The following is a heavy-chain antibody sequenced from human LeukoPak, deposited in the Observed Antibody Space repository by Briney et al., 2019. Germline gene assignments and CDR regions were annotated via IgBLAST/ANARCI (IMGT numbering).Heavy chain of an antibody. D-gene: IGHD2-15*01. J-gene: IGHJ5*02. Sequence: ASVKVSCKAPGYTFTSYYMHWVRQAPGQGPEWMGIINPSGGSTSYAQKFQGRVTMTRDTSTSTVYMELSSLRSEDTAVYYCARVAALTDNWFDPWGQGTLVTVSS. CDR3: ARVAALTDNWFDP. CDR2: INPSGGST. V-gene: IGHV1-46*01. CDR1: GYTFTSYY.